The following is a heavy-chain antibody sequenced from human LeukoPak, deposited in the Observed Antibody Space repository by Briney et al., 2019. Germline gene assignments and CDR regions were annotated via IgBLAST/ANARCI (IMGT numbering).Heavy chain of an antibody. Sequence: GGSLRLSCAASGLTFRNFVMTWVRQAPGKGLEWVASIGGSDGTTDYADSVKGRFIISRDNSKNTLFLQINSLRADDTAVYYRAKGAWRNFFDHWGPGTLVTVSS. V-gene: IGHV3-23*01. CDR1: GLTFRNFV. J-gene: IGHJ4*02. CDR3: AKGAWRNFFDH. CDR2: IGGSDGTT. D-gene: IGHD1-26*01.